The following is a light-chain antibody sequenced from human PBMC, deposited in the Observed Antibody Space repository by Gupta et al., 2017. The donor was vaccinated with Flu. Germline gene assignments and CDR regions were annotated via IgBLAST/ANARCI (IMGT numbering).Light chain of an antibody. V-gene: IGKV1-17*01. CDR3: RQHNTYPWT. Sequence: DIQMTQSPSSLSASVGDRVTITCRASQDITDDLGWYQQKPGEAPKRLIYAASTLQSGVPSRFSGSGSGTEFTLTISSLQPEDFATYYCRQHNTYPWTFGQGTMVEIK. CDR1: QDITDD. CDR2: AAS. J-gene: IGKJ1*01.